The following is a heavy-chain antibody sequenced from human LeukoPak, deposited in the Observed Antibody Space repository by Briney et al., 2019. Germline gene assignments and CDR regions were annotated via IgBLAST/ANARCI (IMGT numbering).Heavy chain of an antibody. CDR3: AKDYYYGSGSYPRGFDP. CDR2: ISGSGGST. CDR1: GFTFSSYA. J-gene: IGHJ5*02. Sequence: PGGSLRLSCAASGFTFSSYAMSWVRQAPGKGLEWVSAISGSGGSTYYADAVKGRFTISRDNSKNTLYLQMNSLRAEDTAVYYCAKDYYYGSGSYPRGFDPWGQGTLVTVSS. V-gene: IGHV3-23*01. D-gene: IGHD3-10*01.